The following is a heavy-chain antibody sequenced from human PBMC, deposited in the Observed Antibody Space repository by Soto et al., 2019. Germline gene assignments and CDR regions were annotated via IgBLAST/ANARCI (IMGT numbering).Heavy chain of an antibody. J-gene: IGHJ4*02. D-gene: IGHD2-21*02. Sequence: EVQLVESGGGLVQPGGSLRLSCAVSGFSVSGTFMNWVRQATGKGLEWVAVIHSGGNTFYGDSVKGRFTISRDNSKNMVYLQMTSLGGDDTAVYFCARALVTTPPRTFDYWGQGTLVTVSS. V-gene: IGHV3-66*01. CDR2: IHSGGNT. CDR1: GFSVSGTF. CDR3: ARALVTTPPRTFDY.